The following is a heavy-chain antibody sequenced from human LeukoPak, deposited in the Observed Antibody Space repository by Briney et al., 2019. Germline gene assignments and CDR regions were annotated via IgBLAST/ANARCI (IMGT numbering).Heavy chain of an antibody. CDR3: ASQAAAAEY. J-gene: IGHJ4*02. CDR1: GFTFSNFA. Sequence: PGGSLRLSCAASGFTFSNFAMSWVRQAPGKGLEWVSVIYSGGSTYYADSVKGRFTISRHNSKNTLYLQMNSLRAEDTAVYYCASQAAAAEYWGQGTLVTVSS. V-gene: IGHV3-53*04. D-gene: IGHD6-13*01. CDR2: IYSGGST.